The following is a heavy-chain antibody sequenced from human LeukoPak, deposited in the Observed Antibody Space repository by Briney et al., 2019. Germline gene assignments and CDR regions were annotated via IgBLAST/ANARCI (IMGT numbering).Heavy chain of an antibody. CDR1: GFTFSSYS. V-gene: IGHV3-48*04. D-gene: IGHD3-22*01. CDR2: ISSSSSTI. Sequence: PGGSLRLSCAASGFTFSSYSMNWVRQAPGKGLEWVSYISSSSSTIYYADSVKGRFTISRDNAKNSLYLQMNSLRAEDTAVYYCASGYYYDSSGYRGGQGTLVTVSS. CDR3: ASGYYYDSSGYR. J-gene: IGHJ4*02.